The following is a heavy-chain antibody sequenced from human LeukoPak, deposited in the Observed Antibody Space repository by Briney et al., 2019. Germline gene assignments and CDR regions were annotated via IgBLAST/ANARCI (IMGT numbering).Heavy chain of an antibody. Sequence: SETLSLTCTVSGGSISSGDYYWSWIRQPPGKGLEWIGYIYYSGSTYYNPSLKSRVTISVDTSKNQFSLKLSSVTAADTAVYYCAREGERGGYYYDSSGPTYYFDYWGQGTLVTVSS. J-gene: IGHJ4*02. CDR2: IYYSGST. V-gene: IGHV4-30-4*01. CDR3: AREGERGGYYYDSSGPTYYFDY. D-gene: IGHD3-22*01. CDR1: GGSISSGDYY.